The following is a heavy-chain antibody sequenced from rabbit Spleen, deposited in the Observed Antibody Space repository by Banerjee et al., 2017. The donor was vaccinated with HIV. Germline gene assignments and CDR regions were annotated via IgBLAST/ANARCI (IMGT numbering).Heavy chain of an antibody. J-gene: IGHJ6*01. CDR2: IAIGSVRT. D-gene: IGHD1-1*01. Sequence: QEHLEESGGDLVKPGASLTLTCTASGFSFSSGYYMCWVRQAPGKGLEWIGCIAIGSVRTYYASWAKGRFTISKTSPTTVTLQMTSLTAADTATYFCARDSSTSFSTYGMDLWGPGTLVTVS. CDR3: ARDSSTSFSTYGMDL. CDR1: GFSFSSGYY. V-gene: IGHV1S45*01.